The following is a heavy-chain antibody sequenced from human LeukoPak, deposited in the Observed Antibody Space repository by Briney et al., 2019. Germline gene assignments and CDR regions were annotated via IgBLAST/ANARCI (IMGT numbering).Heavy chain of an antibody. J-gene: IGHJ3*02. CDR1: GFTFSSCA. D-gene: IGHD3-9*01. V-gene: IGHV3-53*01. CDR3: ARDRPYYDILTGYYIGEAFDI. CDR2: IYSGGNT. Sequence: GGSLRLSCAASGFTFSSCAMSWVRQAPGKGLEWVSVIYSGGNTYYADSVKGRFTISRDNSKNTLYLQMNSLRAEDTAVYYCARDRPYYDILTGYYIGEAFDIWGQGTMVTVSS.